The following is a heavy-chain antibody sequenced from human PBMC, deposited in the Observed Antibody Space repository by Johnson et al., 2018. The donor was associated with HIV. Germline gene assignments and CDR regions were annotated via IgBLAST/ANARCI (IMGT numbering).Heavy chain of an antibody. D-gene: IGHD1-14*01. CDR1: GFTFSSYG. CDR3: ARTPDTGDAFDI. Sequence: QVQLVESGGGVVQPGRSLRLSCAASGFTFSSYGMDWVRQVPGKGLEWVAAISYDGSSKYYPDAVKGRFTISRDNSKKTLYLQMTRLRSEDTAVDYCARTPDTGDAFDIWGQGTMVTVSS. V-gene: IGHV3-30*03. J-gene: IGHJ3*02. CDR2: ISYDGSSK.